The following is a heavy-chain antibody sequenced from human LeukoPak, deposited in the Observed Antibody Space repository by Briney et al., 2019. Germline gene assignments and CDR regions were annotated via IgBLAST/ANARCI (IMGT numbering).Heavy chain of an antibody. Sequence: SETLSLTCTVSGDSISNYYWSWLRQSPGKGLEWTGFIYNRGSTKYNPSLNSRITISVDTSKNQISLKLSSVTAADTAVYYCANGGTAMVWNFDYWGQGTLVTVSS. J-gene: IGHJ4*02. V-gene: IGHV4-59*01. CDR3: ANGGTAMVWNFDY. D-gene: IGHD5-18*01. CDR1: GDSISNYY. CDR2: IYNRGST.